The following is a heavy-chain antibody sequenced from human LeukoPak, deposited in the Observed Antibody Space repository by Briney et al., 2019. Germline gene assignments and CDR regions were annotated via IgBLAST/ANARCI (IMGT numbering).Heavy chain of an antibody. D-gene: IGHD5-18*01. J-gene: IGHJ4*02. CDR3: ARDAYSYGPGIHYFDY. CDR2: IYYSGST. Sequence: RPSQTLPLTCTVSGGSISSGGYYWSWIRQHPGKGLEWIGYIYYSGSTYYNPSLKSRVTMSVDTSKNQFSLKLSSVTAADTAVYYCARDAYSYGPGIHYFDYWGQGTLVTVSS. CDR1: GGSISSGGYY. V-gene: IGHV4-31*03.